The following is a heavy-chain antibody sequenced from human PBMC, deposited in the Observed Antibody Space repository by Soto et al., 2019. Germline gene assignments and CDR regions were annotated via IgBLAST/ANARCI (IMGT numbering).Heavy chain of an antibody. V-gene: IGHV3-9*01. Sequence: GGSLRLSCAASGFTFDDYAMHWVRQAPGKGLEWVSGISWNSGSIGYADSVKGRFTISRDNAKNSLYLQMNRLRAEDTALYYCAKDIKYSSSSALDYWGQGTLVTVSS. CDR1: GFTFDDYA. CDR3: AKDIKYSSSSALDY. CDR2: ISWNSGSI. D-gene: IGHD6-6*01. J-gene: IGHJ4*02.